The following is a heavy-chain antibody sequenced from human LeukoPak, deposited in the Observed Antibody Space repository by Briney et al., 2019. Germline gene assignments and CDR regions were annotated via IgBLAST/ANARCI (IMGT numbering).Heavy chain of an antibody. CDR2: IYYSGST. CDR1: GGSISSYY. D-gene: IGHD3-10*01. Sequence: PSEALSLTCTVSGGSISSYYWSWIRQPPGKGLEWIGYIYYSGSTNYNPSLKSRVTISVDTSKNQFSLKLSSVTAADTAVYYCARDSGWFDYFDYWGQGTLVTVSS. V-gene: IGHV4-59*01. J-gene: IGHJ4*02. CDR3: ARDSGWFDYFDY.